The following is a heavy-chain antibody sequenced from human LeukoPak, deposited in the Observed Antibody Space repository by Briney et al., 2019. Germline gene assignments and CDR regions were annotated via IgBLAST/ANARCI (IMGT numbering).Heavy chain of an antibody. D-gene: IGHD6-19*01. Sequence: AGGSLRLSCAASGFTFSNAWMSWVRQAPGKGLEWVGRIKSKADGETTDYAAPVKGRFAISRDDSKDTLYLQMNSLKTEDTAVYYCATAPGVGSGWYAEGFDYWGQGTLVTVSS. CDR2: IKSKADGETT. V-gene: IGHV3-15*01. CDR1: GFTFSNAW. J-gene: IGHJ4*02. CDR3: ATAPGVGSGWYAEGFDY.